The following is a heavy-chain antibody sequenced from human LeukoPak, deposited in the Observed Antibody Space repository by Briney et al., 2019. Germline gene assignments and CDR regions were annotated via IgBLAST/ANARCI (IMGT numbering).Heavy chain of an antibody. CDR3: ASSYYYGSGSPDAFDI. CDR1: GYSFTSYW. V-gene: IGHV5-51*01. D-gene: IGHD3-10*01. CDR2: IYPGDSDT. J-gene: IGHJ3*02. Sequence: GESLQISCKGSGYSFTSYWIGWVRQMPGKGLDWMGSIYPGDSDTRYSPSFQGQVTISSVKSISTAYLQWTSLKASDTAMYYCASSYYYGSGSPDAFDIWGQGTMVTVSS.